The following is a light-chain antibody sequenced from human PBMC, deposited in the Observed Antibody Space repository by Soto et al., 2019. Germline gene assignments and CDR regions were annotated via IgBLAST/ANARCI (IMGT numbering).Light chain of an antibody. V-gene: IGKV3-11*01. CDR1: QSVSNF. CDR2: DAF. CDR3: QQYGRSPLT. J-gene: IGKJ4*01. Sequence: EIVLTQSPATLSLSPGERATLSCRASQSVSNFLAWYQQKPGQAPRLLIADAFNRATGIPARFSGSGSGTDFTLTISSLEPEDFAVYYCQQYGRSPLTFGGGTKVDIK.